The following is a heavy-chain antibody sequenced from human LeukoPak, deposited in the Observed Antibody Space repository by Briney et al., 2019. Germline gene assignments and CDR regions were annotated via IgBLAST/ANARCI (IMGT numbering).Heavy chain of an antibody. V-gene: IGHV3-20*04. CDR1: GFTFDDYG. J-gene: IGHJ6*04. CDR2: INWNGGST. Sequence: GGSLRLSCAASGFTFDDYGMSWVRQAPGKGLEWVSGINWNGGSTGYADSVKGRFTISRDNAKNSLYLQMNSLRAEDTALYYCARATGPQDYYYRMDVWGKGTTVTVSS. CDR3: ARATGPQDYYYRMDV.